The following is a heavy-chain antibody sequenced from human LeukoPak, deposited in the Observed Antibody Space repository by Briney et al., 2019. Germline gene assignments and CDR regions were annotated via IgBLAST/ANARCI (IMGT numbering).Heavy chain of an antibody. CDR3: ARQSPITIFAEMMDV. CDR2: IYTSGST. CDR1: GGSISSYY. Sequence: SETLSLTCTVSGGSISSYYWSWIRQPAGKGLEWIGRIYTSGSTYYNPSLKSRVTISVDTSKNQFSLKLSSVTAADTAVYYCARQSPITIFAEMMDVWGKGTTVTVSS. V-gene: IGHV4-4*07. D-gene: IGHD3-3*01. J-gene: IGHJ6*04.